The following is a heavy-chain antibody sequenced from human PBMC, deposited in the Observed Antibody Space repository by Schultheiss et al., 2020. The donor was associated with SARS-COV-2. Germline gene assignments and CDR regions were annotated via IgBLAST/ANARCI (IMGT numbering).Heavy chain of an antibody. D-gene: IGHD1-26*01. CDR3: AKDIGATVDYYYYGMDV. Sequence: GGSLRLSCAASGFTFDDYAMHWVRQAPGKGLEWVSGISWNSGSIGYADSVKGRFTISRDNAKNSLYLQMNSLRAEDTALYYCAKDIGATVDYYYYGMDVWGQGTTVTVSS. CDR2: ISWNSGSI. V-gene: IGHV3-9*01. CDR1: GFTFDDYA. J-gene: IGHJ6*02.